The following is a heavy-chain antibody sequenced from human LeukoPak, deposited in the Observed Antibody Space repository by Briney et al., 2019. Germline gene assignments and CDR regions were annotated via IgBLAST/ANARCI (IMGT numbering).Heavy chain of an antibody. V-gene: IGHV4-30-2*01. CDR2: ILHSGST. J-gene: IGHJ4*02. D-gene: IGHD3-3*01. Sequence: SQTLSLTCAVSGVSITSDTYFWSWIRQPPGKGLEWIGYILHSGSTYHNPSLKSRVTISIDTSKSQFSLKLSSVTAADTAVYFCARTRDFWSPYFDYWGQGTLVTASS. CDR1: GVSITSDTYF. CDR3: ARTRDFWSPYFDY.